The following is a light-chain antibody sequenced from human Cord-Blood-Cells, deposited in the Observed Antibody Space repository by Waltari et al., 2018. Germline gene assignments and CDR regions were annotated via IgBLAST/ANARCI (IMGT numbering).Light chain of an antibody. CDR2: DVS. CDR1: SSDVGGYNY. Sequence: QSALTQPASVSGSPGQSITIPCTGTSSDVGGYNYVSWYQQHPGKAPKLMTYDVSKRPSGVSNRFSGSKSGNTASLTISGLQAEDEADYYCSSYTSSSTWVFCGGTKLTVL. CDR3: SSYTSSSTWV. J-gene: IGLJ3*02. V-gene: IGLV2-14*01.